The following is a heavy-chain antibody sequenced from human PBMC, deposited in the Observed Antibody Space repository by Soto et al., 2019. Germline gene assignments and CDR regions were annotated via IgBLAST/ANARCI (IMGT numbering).Heavy chain of an antibody. CDR3: ARDEPGHTFDP. V-gene: IGHV1-18*01. Sequence: QVQLVQSGAEVKKPGASVKVSCKASGYTFTSYGISWVRQAPGQGLEWMGWISPSNGNTNYAQKLQGRVTTTTDTSASTAYMELRSLRSDDPAVYYCARDEPGHTFDPWGEGILVTVSS. CDR1: GYTFTSYG. CDR2: ISPSNGNT. J-gene: IGHJ5*02.